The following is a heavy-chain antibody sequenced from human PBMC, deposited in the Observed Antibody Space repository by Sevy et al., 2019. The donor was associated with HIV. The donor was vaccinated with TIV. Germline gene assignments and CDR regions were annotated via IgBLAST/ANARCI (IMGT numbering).Heavy chain of an antibody. D-gene: IGHD2-8*02. V-gene: IGHV3-30*02. Sequence: GESLKISCAASGFTFSNYGIHWVRQAPGKGLEWVAFIRYDGSNEYYADSVKGRFTISRDNSKSTLYLQLNSLSAEDTAVYYCAKDRKVLLVVYTIPFDALDIWGQGTMVTVSS. CDR1: GFTFSNYG. CDR2: IRYDGSNE. CDR3: AKDRKVLLVVYTIPFDALDI. J-gene: IGHJ3*02.